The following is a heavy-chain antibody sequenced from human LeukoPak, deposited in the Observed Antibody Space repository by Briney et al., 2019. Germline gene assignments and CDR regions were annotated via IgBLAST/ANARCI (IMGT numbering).Heavy chain of an antibody. D-gene: IGHD2-15*01. CDR1: GGSFSGYY. J-gene: IGHJ4*02. CDR2: ISYSGST. V-gene: IGHV4-59*08. Sequence: SETLSLTCAVYGGSFSGYYWSWIRQPPGKGLEWIGYISYSGSTDSNPSLKSRVTISVDTSKNQISLKLSSVTAADTAVYYCARTYCRGGSCHFDYWGQGTLVTVSS. CDR3: ARTYCRGGSCHFDY.